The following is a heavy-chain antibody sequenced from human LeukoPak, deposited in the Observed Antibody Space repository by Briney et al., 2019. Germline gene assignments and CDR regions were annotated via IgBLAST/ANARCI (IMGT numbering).Heavy chain of an antibody. CDR2: IYPGDSDT. CDR3: ATLPRDYDILTGYYAEYYFDY. Sequence: GESLKISCKGSGYSFTSYWIGWVRQMPGKGLEWMGIIYPGDSDTRYSPSFQGQVTISADKSISTAYLQWSSLKASDTAMYYCATLPRDYDILTGYYAEYYFDYWGQGTLVTVSS. V-gene: IGHV5-51*01. CDR1: GYSFTSYW. J-gene: IGHJ4*02. D-gene: IGHD3-9*01.